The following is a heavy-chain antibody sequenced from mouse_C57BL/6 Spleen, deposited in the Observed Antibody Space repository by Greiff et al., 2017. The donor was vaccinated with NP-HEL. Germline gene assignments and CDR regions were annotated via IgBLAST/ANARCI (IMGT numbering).Heavy chain of an antibody. D-gene: IGHD2-12*01. CDR2: IYPGDGDT. CDR1: GYAFSSSW. V-gene: IGHV1-82*01. Sequence: VQLQQSGPELVKPGASVKISCKASGYAFSSSWMNWVKQRPGKGLEWIGRIYPGDGDTNYNGKFKGKATLTADKSSSTAYMQLSSLTSEDSAVYFCARTGFTSYFDYWGQGTTLTVSS. J-gene: IGHJ2*01. CDR3: ARTGFTSYFDY.